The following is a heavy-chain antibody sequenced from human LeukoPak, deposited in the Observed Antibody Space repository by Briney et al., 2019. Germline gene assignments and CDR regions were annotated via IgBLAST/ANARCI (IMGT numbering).Heavy chain of an antibody. CDR2: INHSGST. J-gene: IGHJ3*02. D-gene: IGHD4-23*01. CDR1: GGSFSGYY. CDR3: ARVGRMTTVVIRAFYI. Sequence: SETLSLTCAVYGGSFSGYYWSWIRQPPRKGLEWIGEINHSGSTNYNPYPKSRVTISVDTSQDQFSLKLSSVTAADTAVYYCARVGRMTTVVIRAFYIWGQGTMVTVSS. V-gene: IGHV4-34*01.